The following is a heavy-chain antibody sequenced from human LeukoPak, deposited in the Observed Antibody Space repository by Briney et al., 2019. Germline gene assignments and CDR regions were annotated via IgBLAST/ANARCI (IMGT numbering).Heavy chain of an antibody. D-gene: IGHD1-26*01. CDR3: ARGVELRRTFLRYNWFDP. V-gene: IGHV4-39*07. CDR2: IYYSGST. CDR1: GGSISSSSYY. Sequence: SETLSLTCTVSGGSISSSSYYWGWIRQPPGKGLEWIGSIYYSGSTYYNPSLKSRVTISVDTSKNQFSLKLSSVTAADTAVYYCARGVELRRTFLRYNWFDPWGQGTLVTVSS. J-gene: IGHJ5*02.